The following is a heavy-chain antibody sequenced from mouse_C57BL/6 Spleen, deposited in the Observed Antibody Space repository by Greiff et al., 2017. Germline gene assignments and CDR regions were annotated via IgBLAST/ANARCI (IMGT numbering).Heavy chain of an antibody. CDR2: IDPYDSYT. V-gene: IGHV1-69*01. J-gene: IGHJ1*03. D-gene: IGHD1-1*01. CDR3: ARNHYGKRYVDV. CDR1: GYTFTSYW. Sequence: QVQLQQSGAELVMPGASVKLSCKASGYTFTSYWMHWVKQRPGQGLEWIGEIDPYDSYTNYNQKFKGMSTLTVDKSSSTAYMQLSSLTSEDSAVYYGARNHYGKRYVDVWGTGTTVTVSS.